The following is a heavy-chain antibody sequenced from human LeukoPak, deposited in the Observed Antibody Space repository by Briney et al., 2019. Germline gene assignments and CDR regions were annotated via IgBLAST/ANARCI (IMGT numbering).Heavy chain of an antibody. V-gene: IGHV6-1*01. CDR1: GDSVSGNIVA. CDR3: ARGSSGSFDY. Sequence: PSQALSLTCDVSGDSVSGNIVAWNWIRQSPARGVEWLGRTNYRSKWYNYYAVSVRGRITINPDTSKNRFSLQLDSVTPEDTAVYYCARGSSGSFDYWGQGTLVTVSS. J-gene: IGHJ4*02. CDR2: TNYRSKWYN. D-gene: IGHD6-19*01.